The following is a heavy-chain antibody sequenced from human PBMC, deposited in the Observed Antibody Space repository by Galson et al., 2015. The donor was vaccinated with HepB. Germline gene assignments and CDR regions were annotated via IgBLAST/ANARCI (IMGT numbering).Heavy chain of an antibody. V-gene: IGHV1-69*13. CDR1: GHTFTTYS. D-gene: IGHD4-17*01. CDR2: IIPFYGTT. CDR3: ARGPTTVSIAFWYFDL. Sequence: SVKVSCKASGHTFTTYSISWVRHAPGQGLEWMGGIIPFYGTTNYAQNFKGRVTITADESMNTAYIEISSLRSEDTAVYYCARGPTTVSIAFWYFDLWGRGTVVTVSS. J-gene: IGHJ2*01.